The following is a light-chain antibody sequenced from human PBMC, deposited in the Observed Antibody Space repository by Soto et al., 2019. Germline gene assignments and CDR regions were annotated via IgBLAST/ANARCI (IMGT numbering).Light chain of an antibody. Sequence: IQMTQSPSSLSASVGDRVTITCRASQDIGNDLGWYQQKPGKAPKRLVYLASSLQSGVPSRFSGSRSGTESTLTISSLKPEDFATYYCQQYKSYWTFGQGTKVDIK. CDR1: QDIGND. J-gene: IGKJ1*01. CDR2: LAS. CDR3: QQYKSYWT. V-gene: IGKV1-17*01.